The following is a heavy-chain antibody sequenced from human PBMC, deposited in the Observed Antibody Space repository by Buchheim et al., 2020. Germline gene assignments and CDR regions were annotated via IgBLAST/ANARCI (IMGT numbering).Heavy chain of an antibody. J-gene: IGHJ4*02. CDR1: GFTFSSYA. Sequence: EVQLLESGGGLVQPGGSLRLSCAASGFTFSSYAMSWVRQAPGKGLEWVSAISGSGGSTYYADSVKGRFTISRDNSKNTLYLQMNSLRAEDTAVYYCAKDLTQYCSSTSCYHPLFDYWGQGTL. D-gene: IGHD2-2*01. CDR3: AKDLTQYCSSTSCYHPLFDY. V-gene: IGHV3-23*01. CDR2: ISGSGGST.